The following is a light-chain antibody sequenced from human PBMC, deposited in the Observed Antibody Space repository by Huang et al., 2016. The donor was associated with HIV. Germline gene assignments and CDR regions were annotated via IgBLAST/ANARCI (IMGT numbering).Light chain of an antibody. CDR2: DAS. Sequence: EIVMTQSPATLSVSPGERVTLSCRASQSISSNLAWYQQKPGQAPRLLIYDASTRATGVPASFSGSGSGTEFTLTVSSLQSEDFAVYYCQQYNNWPRTFGQGTKVEFK. V-gene: IGKV3-15*01. CDR3: QQYNNWPRT. J-gene: IGKJ1*01. CDR1: QSISSN.